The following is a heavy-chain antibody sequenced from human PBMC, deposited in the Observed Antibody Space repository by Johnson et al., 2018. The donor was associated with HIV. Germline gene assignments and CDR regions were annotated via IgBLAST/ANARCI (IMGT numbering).Heavy chain of an antibody. CDR2: IWYDGSNK. Sequence: QVQLVESGGGLVQPGGSLRLSCAASGFTFSSYGMHWVRQAPGKGLEWVAVIWYDGSNKYYIDSVRGRFTISRDNSKNTLYLQMNSLRAEDTAVYYCARPEINCSSTSCQKAGAFDIWGQGTMVTVSS. CDR3: ARPEINCSSTSCQKAGAFDI. J-gene: IGHJ3*02. CDR1: GFTFSSYG. V-gene: IGHV3-33*08. D-gene: IGHD2-2*01.